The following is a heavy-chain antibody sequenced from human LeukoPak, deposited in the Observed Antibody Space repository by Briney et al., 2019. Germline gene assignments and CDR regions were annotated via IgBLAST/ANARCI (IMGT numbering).Heavy chain of an antibody. J-gene: IGHJ4*02. V-gene: IGHV4-59*11. CDR1: GGSISSHY. CDR3: ARGDGY. Sequence: PSETLSLTCTVSGGSISSHYWSWIRQSPGKGLEWTGYIYYSGNTNYNPSLKSRVTISADTSKNQFSLKLSSVTAADTAVYYCARGDGYWGQGTLVTVSS. D-gene: IGHD5-24*01. CDR2: IYYSGNT.